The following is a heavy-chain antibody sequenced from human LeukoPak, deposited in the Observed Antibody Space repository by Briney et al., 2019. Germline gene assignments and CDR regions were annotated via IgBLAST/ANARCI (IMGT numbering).Heavy chain of an antibody. CDR1: GFTFSSYS. Sequence: GGSLRLSCAASGFTFSSYSMNWVRQAPGKGLEWVSSISSSSSYIYYADSVKGRYTISRDNAKNSLYLQMNSLRAEDTAVYYCARAFADGYNSSPFDYWGQGTLVTVSS. CDR2: ISSSSSYI. D-gene: IGHD5-24*01. CDR3: ARAFADGYNSSPFDY. J-gene: IGHJ4*02. V-gene: IGHV3-21*01.